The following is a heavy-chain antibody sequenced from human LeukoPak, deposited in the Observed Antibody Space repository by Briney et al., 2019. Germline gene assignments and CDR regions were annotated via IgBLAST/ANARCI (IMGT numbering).Heavy chain of an antibody. D-gene: IGHD3-16*02. CDR1: GFTFSYFY. J-gene: IGHJ4*02. Sequence: GGSLRLSCEASGFTFSYFYMSWVRQSPGKGLEWVANIKQDGSDSQLVASVKGRFTVSRDNAKNSLYLQMNSLRAEDTGVYYCARDIYSSGTYRYAYWGQGTLVTVSS. CDR2: IKQDGSDS. V-gene: IGHV3-7*01. CDR3: ARDIYSSGTYRYAY.